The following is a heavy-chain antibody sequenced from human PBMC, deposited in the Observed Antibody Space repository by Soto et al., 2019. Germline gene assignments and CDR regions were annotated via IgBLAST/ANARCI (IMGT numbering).Heavy chain of an antibody. D-gene: IGHD6-19*01. CDR1: GGSFSGYY. Sequence: PSETLSLTCAVYGGSFSGYYWSWIRQPPGKGLEWIGEINHSGSTNYNPSLKSRVTISVDTSKNQFSLKLSSVTAADTAVYYCARGPALIAVAGTIYYGMDVWGQGTTVTVSS. V-gene: IGHV4-34*01. J-gene: IGHJ6*02. CDR2: INHSGST. CDR3: ARGPALIAVAGTIYYGMDV.